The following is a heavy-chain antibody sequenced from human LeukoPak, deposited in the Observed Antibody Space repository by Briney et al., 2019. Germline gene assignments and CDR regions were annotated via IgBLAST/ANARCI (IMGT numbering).Heavy chain of an antibody. Sequence: PSQTLSLTCTVSGGSISSGGYYWSWIRQPPGKGLEWIGYIYHSGSTYYNPSLKSRVTISVDRSKNQFSLKLSSVTAADTAVYYCARDSSGFGFDYWGQGTLVTVSS. CDR2: IYHSGST. CDR3: ARDSSGFGFDY. V-gene: IGHV4-30-2*01. J-gene: IGHJ4*02. CDR1: GGSISSGGYY. D-gene: IGHD6-19*01.